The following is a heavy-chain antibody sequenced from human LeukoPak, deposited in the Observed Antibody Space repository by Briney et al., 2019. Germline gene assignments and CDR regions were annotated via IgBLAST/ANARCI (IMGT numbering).Heavy chain of an antibody. D-gene: IGHD6-13*01. Sequence: SETLSLTCTASGGSISSYYWSWIRQPAGKGLEWIGRIYTSGSTNYNPSLKSRVTMSVDTSKDQFSLKLSSVTAADTAVYYCARRGVAAAGYDYWGQGTLVTVSS. J-gene: IGHJ4*02. CDR2: IYTSGST. CDR3: ARRGVAAAGYDY. CDR1: GGSISSYY. V-gene: IGHV4-4*07.